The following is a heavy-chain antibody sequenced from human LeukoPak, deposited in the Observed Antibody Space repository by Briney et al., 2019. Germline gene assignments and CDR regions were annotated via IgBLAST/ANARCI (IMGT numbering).Heavy chain of an antibody. D-gene: IGHD2-2*01. CDR2: IYYSGST. J-gene: IGHJ5*02. Sequence: SETLSFTCTVSGGSISSYYWGWIRQPQGKGLEWIGYIYYSGSTNYNPSLKSRVTISVDTSKNQFSLKLSSVTAADTAVYYCARGDIVVEPAARGSWSWFDPWGQGTLVTVSS. V-gene: IGHV4-59*01. CDR3: ARGDIVVEPAARGSWSWFDP. CDR1: GGSISSYY.